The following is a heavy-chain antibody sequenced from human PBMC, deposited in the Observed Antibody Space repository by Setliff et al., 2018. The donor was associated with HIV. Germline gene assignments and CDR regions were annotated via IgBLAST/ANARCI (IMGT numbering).Heavy chain of an antibody. V-gene: IGHV4-4*09. CDR2: IYTSGNT. CDR1: GGSISISD. CDR3: ARRSDWFDP. J-gene: IGHJ5*02. Sequence: LSLTCTVSGGSISISDWSWIRQPPGKGLEWIGCIYTSGNTNYDPSLKSRVTISVDPSKNQFSLKLASVTAADTAVYFCARRSDWFDPWGQGTLVTVSS.